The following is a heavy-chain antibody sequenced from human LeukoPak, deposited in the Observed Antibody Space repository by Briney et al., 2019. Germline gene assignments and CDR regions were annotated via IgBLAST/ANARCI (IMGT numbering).Heavy chain of an antibody. D-gene: IGHD3-22*01. Sequence: SETLSLTCAVYGGSFSGYYWSWIRQSPGKGLEWIGEINHSGSTNYNPSLKSRVTISVDTSKNQFSLKLSSVTAADTAVYYCARTRYYDGSGGDYWGQGTLVTVSS. CDR2: INHSGST. V-gene: IGHV4-34*01. CDR3: ARTRYYDGSGGDY. J-gene: IGHJ4*02. CDR1: GGSFSGYY.